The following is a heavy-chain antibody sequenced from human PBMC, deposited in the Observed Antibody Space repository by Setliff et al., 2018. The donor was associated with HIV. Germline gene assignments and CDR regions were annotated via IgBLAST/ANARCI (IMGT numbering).Heavy chain of an antibody. V-gene: IGHV3-48*04. CDR1: GFTFSDVW. Sequence: GGSLRLSCAASGFTFSDVWVNWVRQAPGRGLEWVSYISSGSVNIFYADSVKGRFTISRDNAKNSLYLQMNSLRAEDTAIYYCARGSLRGVLALGMDVWGQGTTVTVSS. CDR3: ARGSLRGVLALGMDV. CDR2: ISSGSVNI. J-gene: IGHJ6*02. D-gene: IGHD3-10*01.